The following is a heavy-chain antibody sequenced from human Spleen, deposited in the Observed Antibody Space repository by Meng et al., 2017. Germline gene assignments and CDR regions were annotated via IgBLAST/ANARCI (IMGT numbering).Heavy chain of an antibody. D-gene: IGHD3-16*01. Sequence: QVQLQESGPGLGKPSGTLSLTCAVAGGSISSVDNYWSWIRQPPGKGLEWIGYTYYSGNTYYNPSLKSRVAMSVDTSKNQFYLRLSSVTAADTAVYYCARGGGFDYWGQGTLVTVSS. J-gene: IGHJ4*02. V-gene: IGHV4-30-4*01. CDR1: GGSISSVDNY. CDR3: ARGGGFDY. CDR2: TYYSGNT.